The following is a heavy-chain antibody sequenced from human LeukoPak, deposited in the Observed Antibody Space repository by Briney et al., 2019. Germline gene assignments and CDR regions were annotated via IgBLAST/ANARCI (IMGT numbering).Heavy chain of an antibody. V-gene: IGHV3-48*02. CDR2: ISSGSSTT. Sequence: PGGSLRLSCAASGFTFSRYSMNWVRQAPGKGLEWVSYISSGSSTTYYADSVKGRFTISRDNAKNSLYLQMNSLRDEDTAVYYCASLPMMIDYWGQGTLVTVSS. CDR1: GFTFSRYS. CDR3: ASLPMMIDY. J-gene: IGHJ4*02. D-gene: IGHD3-22*01.